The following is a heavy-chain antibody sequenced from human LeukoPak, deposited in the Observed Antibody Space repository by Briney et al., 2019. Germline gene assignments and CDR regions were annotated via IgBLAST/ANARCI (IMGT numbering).Heavy chain of an antibody. D-gene: IGHD5-18*01. CDR3: ASSSTANDAFDI. V-gene: IGHV4-59*02. J-gene: IGHJ3*02. CDR2: GHHSESS. Sequence: SETLSLTCSVSGDSVTSTYWSWIRQPPGKGLEWIAYGHHSESSNYNPSFRSRVTIPVDTSRNQFSLRLTSVTAADTAVYYCASSSTANDAFDIWGQGTMVTVSS. CDR1: GDSVTSTY.